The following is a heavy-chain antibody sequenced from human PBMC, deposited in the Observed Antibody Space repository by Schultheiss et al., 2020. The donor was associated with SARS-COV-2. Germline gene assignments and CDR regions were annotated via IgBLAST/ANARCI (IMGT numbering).Heavy chain of an antibody. J-gene: IGHJ4*02. CDR1: GGSISSSSYY. Sequence: SETLSLTCTVSGGSISSSSYYWGWIRQPPGKGLEWIGSIYYSGSTNYNPSLKSRVTISVDKSKNQFSLELSAVTAADTAVYYCARDRNYYGSGSSVFDYWGQGALVTVSS. D-gene: IGHD3-10*01. CDR2: IYYSGST. CDR3: ARDRNYYGSGSSVFDY. V-gene: IGHV4-39*07.